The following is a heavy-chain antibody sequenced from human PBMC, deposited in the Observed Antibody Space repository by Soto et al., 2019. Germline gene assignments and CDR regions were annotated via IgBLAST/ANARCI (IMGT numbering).Heavy chain of an antibody. J-gene: IGHJ5*02. CDR1: GGSISSGGYP. CDR2: IYLSGST. Sequence: SETLSLTCAVSGGSISSGGYPWSWIRQPPGKGLEWIGYIYLSGSTYYNPYLKSRVTISVDRSKNQFSLKLSSVTAADTAVYYCARVGMRYCSSTSCYVGIGWFDPWGQGTLVTVS. CDR3: ARVGMRYCSSTSCYVGIGWFDP. D-gene: IGHD2-2*01. V-gene: IGHV4-30-2*01.